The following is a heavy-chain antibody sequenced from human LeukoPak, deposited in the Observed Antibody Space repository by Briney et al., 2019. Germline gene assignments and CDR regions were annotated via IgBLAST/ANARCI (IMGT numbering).Heavy chain of an antibody. CDR2: IYYSGST. Sequence: SETLSLTCTVSGGSISNYYWSWIRQPPGKGLEWIGYIYYSGSTNYNPSLKSRVTISVDTSKNQFSLKLSSVTAADTAVYYCARVGRAAMVMSDWFDPWGQGTLVTVSS. J-gene: IGHJ5*02. D-gene: IGHD5-18*01. V-gene: IGHV4-59*01. CDR1: GGSISNYY. CDR3: ARVGRAAMVMSDWFDP.